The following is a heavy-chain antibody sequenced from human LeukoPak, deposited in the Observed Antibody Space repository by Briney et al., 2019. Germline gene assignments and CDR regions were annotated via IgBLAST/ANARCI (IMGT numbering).Heavy chain of an antibody. CDR3: ATAVSGTSDFDY. V-gene: IGHV4-59*01. J-gene: IGHJ4*02. CDR2: MYYSGNT. CDR1: GGSISSDY. Sequence: SETLSLTCTVSGGSISSDYWNWIRQPPGKGLEWIGYMYYSGNTNYNPSLKSRVTISVDTSKNQFSLKLSSVTAADTAVYYCATAVSGTSDFDYWGQGTLVTVSS. D-gene: IGHD6-19*01.